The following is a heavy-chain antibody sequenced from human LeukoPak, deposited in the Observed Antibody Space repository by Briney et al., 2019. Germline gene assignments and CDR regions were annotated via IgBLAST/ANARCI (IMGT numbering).Heavy chain of an antibody. J-gene: IGHJ4*02. CDR3: ARSGRLATISEDY. CDR1: GGSISSDY. CDR2: IYYSGST. V-gene: IGHV4-59*01. Sequence: SETLSLTCTVSGGSISSDYWSWIRQPPGRGLEWIGYIYYSGSTNYNPSLESRVTISVDTSKNQFSLKLSSVTAADTAVYYCARSGRLATISEDYWGQGTLVTVSS. D-gene: IGHD5-24*01.